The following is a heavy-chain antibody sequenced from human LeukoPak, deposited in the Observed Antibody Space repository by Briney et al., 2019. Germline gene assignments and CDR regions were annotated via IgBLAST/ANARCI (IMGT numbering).Heavy chain of an antibody. CDR1: RFTISSYA. CDR2: ISASGDRT. D-gene: IGHD1-26*01. V-gene: IGHV3-23*01. CDR3: SKNREVLSLFDP. Sequence: PGGSLRLSCAASRFTISSYAMNWVRQAPGRGLEWVSAISASGDRTYYADSVKGRFTISRDNSKNTLYLQMNSLRAEDTAVYSCSKNREVLSLFDPWGQGTLVTVSS. J-gene: IGHJ5*02.